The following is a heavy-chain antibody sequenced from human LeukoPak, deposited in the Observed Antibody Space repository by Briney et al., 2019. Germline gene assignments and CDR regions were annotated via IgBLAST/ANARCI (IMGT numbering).Heavy chain of an antibody. CDR2: IYYSGST. CDR1: GGSIISYY. V-gene: IGHV4-59*12. J-gene: IGHJ4*02. CDR3: ARDPDSSGYNY. Sequence: SETLSLTCTVSGGSIISYYWSWIRQPPGKGLEWIGYIYYSGSTNYNPSLKSRVTISVDTSKNQFSLKLSSVTAADTAVYYCARDPDSSGYNYWGQGTLVTVSS. D-gene: IGHD3-22*01.